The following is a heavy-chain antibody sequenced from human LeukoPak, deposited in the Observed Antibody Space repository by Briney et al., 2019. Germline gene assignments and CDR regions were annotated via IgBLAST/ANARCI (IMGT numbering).Heavy chain of an antibody. V-gene: IGHV3-53*01. CDR3: AKDLISMVRGSPMDV. D-gene: IGHD3-10*01. J-gene: IGHJ6*02. CDR1: GFTVSSNY. CDR2: IYSGGST. Sequence: PGGSLRLSCAASGFTVSSNYMIWVRQAPGKGLEWVSVIYSGGSTYYADSVKGRFTISRDNSKNTVYLQMNSLRAEDTAVYYCAKDLISMVRGSPMDVWGQGTTVTVSS.